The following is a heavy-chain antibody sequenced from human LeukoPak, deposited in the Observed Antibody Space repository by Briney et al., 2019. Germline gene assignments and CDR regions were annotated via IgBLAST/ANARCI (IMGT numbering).Heavy chain of an antibody. CDR1: GYTFTSYA. V-gene: IGHV1-3*01. CDR2: INAGNVNT. Sequence: ASVKVSCKASGYTFTSYAMHWVRQAPVQRLEWMGWINAGNVNTKYSQKFQGRVTITRDTSASTAYMELSSLRSEDTAVYYCARALVGQQLAFDYWGQGTLVTVSS. D-gene: IGHD6-13*01. J-gene: IGHJ4*02. CDR3: ARALVGQQLAFDY.